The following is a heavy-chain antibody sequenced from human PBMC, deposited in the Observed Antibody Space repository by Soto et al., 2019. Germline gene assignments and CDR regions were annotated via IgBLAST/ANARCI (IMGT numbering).Heavy chain of an antibody. D-gene: IGHD3-22*01. Sequence: VPLVESGGGVVQPGRSLRLSCAASGFTFSSYGTHWLRQAPGTGLEWVAVISYDASNKYYPDSVKGRFTISRDNSKNTLYLQMNSLRAEDTGVYYCAKDADYYDSSGPALGYFQHWGKGTLVTVSS. V-gene: IGHV3-30*18. CDR2: ISYDASNK. J-gene: IGHJ1*01. CDR1: GFTFSSYG. CDR3: AKDADYYDSSGPALGYFQH.